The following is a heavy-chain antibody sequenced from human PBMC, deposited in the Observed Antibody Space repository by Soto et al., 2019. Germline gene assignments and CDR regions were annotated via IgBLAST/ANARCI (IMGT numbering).Heavy chain of an antibody. J-gene: IGHJ4*02. V-gene: IGHV3-11*01. CDR3: ARLEVVTALFDY. CDR2: ISSSGSTI. CDR1: GFTFSDYY. Sequence: GGSLRLSCAASGFTFSDYYMSWIRQAPGKGLEWVSYISSSGSTIYYADSVKGRFTISRDNAKNSLYLQMNSLRAEDTAAYYCARLEVVTALFDYWGQGTLVTVSS. D-gene: IGHD2-21*02.